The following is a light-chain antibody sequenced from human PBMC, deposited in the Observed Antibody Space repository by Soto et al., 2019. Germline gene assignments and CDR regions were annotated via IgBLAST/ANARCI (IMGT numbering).Light chain of an antibody. CDR2: DAS. J-gene: IGKJ3*01. Sequence: EIMMTQSPATLSVSPGERATLSCRASQSVSSNLAWYQQKPGQAPRLLIYDASTRATGIPARFSGSGSGTEVTLTISSLQSEDFAVYYCQQYGSSPFTFGPGTKVDIK. CDR3: QQYGSSPFT. V-gene: IGKV3-15*01. CDR1: QSVSSN.